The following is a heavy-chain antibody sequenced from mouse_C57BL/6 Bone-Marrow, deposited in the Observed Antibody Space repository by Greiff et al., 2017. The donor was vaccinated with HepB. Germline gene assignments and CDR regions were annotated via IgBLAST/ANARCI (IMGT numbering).Heavy chain of an antibody. CDR3: AREGITTVVATNWYFDV. CDR1: GFTFSSYA. D-gene: IGHD1-1*01. J-gene: IGHJ1*03. Sequence: DVKLVESGGGLVKPGGSLKLSCAASGFTFSSYAMSWVRQTPEKRLEWVATISDGGSYTYYPDNVKGRFTISRDNAKNNLYLQMSHLKSEDTAMYYCAREGITTVVATNWYFDVWGTGTTVTVSS. CDR2: ISDGGSYT. V-gene: IGHV5-4*01.